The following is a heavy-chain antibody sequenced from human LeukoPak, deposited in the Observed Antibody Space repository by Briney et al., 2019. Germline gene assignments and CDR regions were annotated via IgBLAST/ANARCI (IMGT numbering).Heavy chain of an antibody. CDR3: ARDVGPLRDFDY. J-gene: IGHJ4*02. CDR2: IYYSGST. D-gene: IGHD1-26*01. V-gene: IGHV4-39*07. Sequence: SETLSLTYTVSGGSISSSSYYWGWIRQPPGKGLEWIGSIYYSGSTYYNPSLKSRVTISVDTSKNQFSLKLSSVTAADTAVYYCARDVGPLRDFDYWGQGTLVTVSS. CDR1: GGSISSSSYY.